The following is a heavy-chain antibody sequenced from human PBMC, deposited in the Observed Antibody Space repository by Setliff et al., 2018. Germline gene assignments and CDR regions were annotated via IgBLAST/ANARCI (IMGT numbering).Heavy chain of an antibody. CDR1: GLSFSSYW. CDR2: IKQDGSEK. J-gene: IGHJ6*03. Sequence: PGGSLRLSCAVSGLSFSSYWMSWVRHAPGKGLEWVANIKQDGSEKYYVDSVKGRFTISRDNAKNSLYLQMNSLGVEDTAVFYCARLGGQLGQTRSNYYYYYYMDVWGKGTTVTVSS. V-gene: IGHV3-7*01. CDR3: ARLGGQLGQTRSNYYYYYYMDV. D-gene: IGHD6-6*01.